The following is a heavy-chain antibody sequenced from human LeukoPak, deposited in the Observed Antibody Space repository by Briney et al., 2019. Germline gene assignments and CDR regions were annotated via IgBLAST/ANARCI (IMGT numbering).Heavy chain of an antibody. CDR2: ISAYNGNT. CDR1: GYTFTSYG. Sequence: ASVKVSCKASGYTFTSYGISWVRQAPGQGLEWMGWISAYNGNTNYAQKLQGRVTMTTDTSTSTAYMELRSLRSDDTAVYYCARVRRSKYCSGGSCYSSEDYWGQGTLVTVPS. J-gene: IGHJ4*02. V-gene: IGHV1-18*01. CDR3: ARVRRSKYCSGGSCYSSEDY. D-gene: IGHD2-15*01.